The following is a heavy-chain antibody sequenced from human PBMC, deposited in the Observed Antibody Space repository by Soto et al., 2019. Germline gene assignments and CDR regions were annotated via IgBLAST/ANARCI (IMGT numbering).Heavy chain of an antibody. D-gene: IGHD3-22*01. J-gene: IGHJ1*01. CDR2: VSGSGGTT. CDR3: AKDYYESSR. V-gene: IGHV3-23*01. CDR1: GSIFSSYD. Sequence: LTLSCVAHGSIFSSYDMSWVRQAPGKGLEWVSVVSGSGGTTYYADSVKGRFTISRDNSKNTAYLEMNSLRAEDTAVYYCAKDYYESSRWG.